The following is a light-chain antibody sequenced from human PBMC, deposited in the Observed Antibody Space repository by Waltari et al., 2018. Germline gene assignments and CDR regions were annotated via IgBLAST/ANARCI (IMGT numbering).Light chain of an antibody. V-gene: IGKV2-28*01. CDR1: QSLLHINGYNY. Sequence: DIVMTQSPLSLPVTPGEPASISCRSSQSLLHINGYNYLDWYLQRPGQSPHPLIYLGSNGASGIPDRFGGSGSGTDFKLKISRVEAEDVGVYYCMQALQTPCTFGPGTKVDIK. J-gene: IGKJ3*01. CDR2: LGS. CDR3: MQALQTPCT.